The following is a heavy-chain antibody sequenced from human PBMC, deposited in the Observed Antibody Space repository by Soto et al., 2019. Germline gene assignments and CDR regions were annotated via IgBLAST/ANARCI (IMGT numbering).Heavy chain of an antibody. Sequence: ESGGGVVQPGRSLRLSCAASGFTFGNYGMHWVRQAPGRGREWVADISYAGSDYYYADSVKGRFTISRDNSKNTLYLQLNSLRPEDTGVYYCASLASAGTRPFDYWGQGTLVTVSS. CDR3: ASLASAGTRPFDY. V-gene: IGHV3-30*03. CDR2: ISYAGSDY. D-gene: IGHD6-13*01. J-gene: IGHJ4*02. CDR1: GFTFGNYG.